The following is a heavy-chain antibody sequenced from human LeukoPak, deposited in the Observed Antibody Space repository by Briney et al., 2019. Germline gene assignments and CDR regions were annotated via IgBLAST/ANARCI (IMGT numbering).Heavy chain of an antibody. Sequence: GGSLRLSCAASGFTFSSYSMNWVRQAPGKGLEWVSSITTSSNYIYYADSLKGRFTISRDNPRNSLYLQMNSLRAEDTAVYYCARELFATRAFDYWGKGTLVTVSS. CDR2: ITTSSNYI. V-gene: IGHV3-21*01. J-gene: IGHJ4*02. D-gene: IGHD2-15*01. CDR3: ARELFATRAFDY. CDR1: GFTFSSYS.